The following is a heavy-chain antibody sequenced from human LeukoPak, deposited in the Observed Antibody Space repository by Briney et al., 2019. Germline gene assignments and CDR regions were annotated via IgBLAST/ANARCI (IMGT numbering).Heavy chain of an antibody. CDR1: GFTFSSYA. J-gene: IGHJ5*02. V-gene: IGHV3-23*01. CDR3: EKGSRGYFLDL. Sequence: GSLRLSCEASGFTFSSYAMSWVRQAPGKGLEWVSGIIDDGYITYYANSVKGRFTISRDNSKNTLYLQMNSMRAEDTAVYYCEKGSRGYFLDLWGQGTLVTVSS. CDR2: IIDDGYIT. D-gene: IGHD3-22*01.